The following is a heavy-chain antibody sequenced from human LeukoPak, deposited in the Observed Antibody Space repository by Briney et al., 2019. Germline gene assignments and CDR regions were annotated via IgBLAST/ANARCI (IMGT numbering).Heavy chain of an antibody. CDR2: IYTSGST. Sequence: SETLSLTCTVSGGSISSGSYYWSWIRQPAGKGLEWIGRIYTSGSTNYNPSLKSRVTISVDTSKNQFSLKLSSVTAADTAVYYCARLSRFGELSWFDPWGQGTLVSVSS. V-gene: IGHV4-61*02. CDR1: GGSISSGSYY. CDR3: ARLSRFGELSWFDP. J-gene: IGHJ5*02. D-gene: IGHD3-10*01.